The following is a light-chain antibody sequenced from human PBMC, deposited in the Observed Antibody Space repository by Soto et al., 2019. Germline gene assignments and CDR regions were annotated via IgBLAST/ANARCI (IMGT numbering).Light chain of an antibody. Sequence: QSALTQPASVSGSPGQSITIYCTGTSSDIASYKFVSWFQHHPGKAPKLLIYEVNNRPSGISNRFSGSKSGNTASLTISGLQPEDEANYFCSSATNTDTLVVFGGGTKLTVL. V-gene: IGLV2-14*01. J-gene: IGLJ2*01. CDR1: SSDIASYKF. CDR2: EVN. CDR3: SSATNTDTLVV.